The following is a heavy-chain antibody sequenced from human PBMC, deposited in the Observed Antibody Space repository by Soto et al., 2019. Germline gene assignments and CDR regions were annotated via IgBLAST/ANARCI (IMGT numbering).Heavy chain of an antibody. V-gene: IGHV3-74*01. CDR2: INSDGTIS. J-gene: IGHJ6*02. Sequence: GGSLRLSCAASGFTFRLYSLNWVRQAPGKGPEWLSGINSDGTISSYADSVKGRFTISRDNARNTLSLQMNSLRADDTAVYYCARLSGDHSAFFSYGMDAWGQGTTVTVSS. CDR1: GFTFRLYS. CDR3: ARLSGDHSAFFSYGMDA. D-gene: IGHD2-21*01.